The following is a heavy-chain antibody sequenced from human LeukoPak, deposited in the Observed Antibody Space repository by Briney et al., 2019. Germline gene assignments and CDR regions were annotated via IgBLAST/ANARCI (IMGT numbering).Heavy chain of an antibody. D-gene: IGHD6-13*01. CDR3: ARDRIAAAPGSGFDI. V-gene: IGHV4-31*03. Sequence: ASETLSLTCTVSGGSITSGDYYWSWIRQPPGKGLEWIGYIYYSGSTYYNPSLKSRVTISVDTSKNQFSLKLSSVTAADTAVYYCARDRIAAAPGSGFDIWGQGTMVTVSS. CDR2: IYYSGST. CDR1: GGSITSGDYY. J-gene: IGHJ3*02.